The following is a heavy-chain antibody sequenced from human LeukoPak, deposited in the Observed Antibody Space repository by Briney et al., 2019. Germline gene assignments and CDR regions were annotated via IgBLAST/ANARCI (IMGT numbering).Heavy chain of an antibody. V-gene: IGHV3-48*01. CDR2: ISSSSSTI. D-gene: IGHD2-2*01. J-gene: IGHJ6*02. CDR1: GFTFSSYS. Sequence: GGSLRLSCAASGFTFSSYSMNWVRQAPRKGLEWVSYISSSSSTIYYADSVKGRFTISRDNAKNSLYLQMNSLRAEDTAVYYCASDFRCSSTSCYLPYYYYGMDVWGQGTTVTVSS. CDR3: ASDFRCSSTSCYLPYYYYGMDV.